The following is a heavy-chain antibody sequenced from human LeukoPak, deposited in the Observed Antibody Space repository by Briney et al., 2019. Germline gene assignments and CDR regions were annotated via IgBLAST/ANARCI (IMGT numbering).Heavy chain of an antibody. CDR1: GYTLTELS. V-gene: IGHV1-24*01. D-gene: IGHD3-10*01. J-gene: IGHJ4*02. Sequence: ASVKVSCKVSGYTLTELSMHWVRQAPGKGLEWMGRFDPEDGETLYAQKFQGRVTMTADTSTDTAYMELSSLRSEDTAVYYCATEGKMVRGVYTAFWGQGTLSPSPQ. CDR3: ATEGKMVRGVYTAF. CDR2: FDPEDGET.